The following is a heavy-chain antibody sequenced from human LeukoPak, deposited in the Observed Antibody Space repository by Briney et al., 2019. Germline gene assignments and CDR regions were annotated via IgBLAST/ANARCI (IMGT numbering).Heavy chain of an antibody. J-gene: IGHJ4*02. Sequence: GGSLRLSCAASGFTFSSYAMSWVRQAPGKGLEWVSAISGSGGSTYYADSVRGRFTISRDNSKNTLYLQMNSLRAEDTAVYYCAKVGRLAVPSLYFDYWGQGTLVTVSS. V-gene: IGHV3-23*01. CDR1: GFTFSSYA. CDR3: AKVGRLAVPSLYFDY. CDR2: ISGSGGST. D-gene: IGHD2-2*01.